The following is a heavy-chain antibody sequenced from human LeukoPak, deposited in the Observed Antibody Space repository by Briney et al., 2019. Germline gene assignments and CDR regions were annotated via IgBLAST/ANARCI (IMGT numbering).Heavy chain of an antibody. Sequence: SQTLSLTCTVSGGSISSGSYYWSWIRQPPGKGLEWIGYIYYSGSTNYNPSLKSRVTVSVDTSKNQFSLKLSSVTAADTAVYYCARSMFGRYYYYYYMDVWGKGTTVTVSS. CDR2: IYYSGST. D-gene: IGHD3-10*02. J-gene: IGHJ6*03. CDR3: ARSMFGRYYYYYYMDV. CDR1: GGSISSGSYY. V-gene: IGHV4-61*01.